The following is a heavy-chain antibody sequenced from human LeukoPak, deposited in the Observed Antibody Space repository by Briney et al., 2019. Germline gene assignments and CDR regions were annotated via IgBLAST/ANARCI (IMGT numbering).Heavy chain of an antibody. D-gene: IGHD3-22*01. CDR2: IKQDGSEK. J-gene: IGHJ4*02. Sequence: SGGSLRLSSAASGFTFSGYWMHWVRQAPGKGLEWVANIKQDGSEKYYVDSAKGRFTISRDNAKNSLYLQMNSLRAEDTAVYSCVRDGDTSGYTNWGQGTLVTVSS. V-gene: IGHV3-7*01. CDR1: GFTFSGYW. CDR3: VRDGDTSGYTN.